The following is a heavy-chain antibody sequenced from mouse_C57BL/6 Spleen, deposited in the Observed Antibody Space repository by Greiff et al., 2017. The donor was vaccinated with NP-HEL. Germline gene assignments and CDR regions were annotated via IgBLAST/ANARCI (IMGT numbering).Heavy chain of an antibody. D-gene: IGHD5-1*01. CDR3: ARKRVRGGYWYFDV. J-gene: IGHJ1*03. CDR1: GYTFTDYN. V-gene: IGHV1-18*01. CDR2: INPNNGGT. Sequence: EVQLQQSGPELVKPGASVKIPCKASGYTFTDYNMDWVKQSHGKSLEWIGDINPNNGGTIYNQKFKGKATLTVDKSSSTAYMELRSLTSEDTAVYYCARKRVRGGYWYFDVWGTGTTVTVSS.